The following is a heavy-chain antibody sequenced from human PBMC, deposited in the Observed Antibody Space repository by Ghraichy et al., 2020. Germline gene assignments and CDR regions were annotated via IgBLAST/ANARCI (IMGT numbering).Heavy chain of an antibody. D-gene: IGHD3-3*01. CDR2: ISFDGNNK. V-gene: IGHV3-30*18. CDR3: AKGRFCSSANCPRGADYGMDI. J-gene: IGHJ6*02. Sequence: GGSLRLSCAGSRFTFSSFGIHWVRQAPGKGLEWVALISFDGNNKYYADSLRGRFTVSRDNSKNTVYLQMDSLGVEDTAVYYCAKGRFCSSANCPRGADYGMDIWGQGATVTVSS. CDR1: RFTFSSFG.